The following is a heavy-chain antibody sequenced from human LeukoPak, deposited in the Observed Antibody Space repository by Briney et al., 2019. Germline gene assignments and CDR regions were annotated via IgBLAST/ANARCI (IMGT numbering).Heavy chain of an antibody. CDR3: ARVGVGATEPYYYYMDV. J-gene: IGHJ6*03. CDR2: ISGSGGST. Sequence: GGSLRLSCAASGFTFSSYAMSWVRQAPGKGLEWVSAISGSGGSTYYADSVKGRFTISRDNAKNSLYLQMNSLRAEDTAVYYCARVGVGATEPYYYYMDVWGKGTTVTVSS. D-gene: IGHD1-26*01. V-gene: IGHV3-23*01. CDR1: GFTFSSYA.